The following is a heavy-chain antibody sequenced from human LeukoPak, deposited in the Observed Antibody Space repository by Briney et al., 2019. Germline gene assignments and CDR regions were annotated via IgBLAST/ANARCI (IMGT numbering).Heavy chain of an antibody. D-gene: IGHD4-17*01. CDR2: ISGSGHYT. CDR1: GFTFSDHY. Sequence: PGGSLRLSCAASGFTFSDHYMSWIRQAPGKGLEWVSYISGSGHYTNTADSVKGRFTISRDNAKNSLFLQMNSLRTEDTAVYYCARVTLYGESALDYWGQGALVTVSS. J-gene: IGHJ4*02. CDR3: ARVTLYGESALDY. V-gene: IGHV3-11*06.